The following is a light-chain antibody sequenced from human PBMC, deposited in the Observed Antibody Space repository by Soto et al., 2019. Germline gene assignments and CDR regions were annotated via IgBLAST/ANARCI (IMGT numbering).Light chain of an antibody. Sequence: QSALTQPPSAPGSPGQSVTIPSTGTSSDVGGYNYVSWYQQHPGKAPKLMIDEVSKRPSGVPDRFSGSRSGNTASLTVSGLQAEDEADYYCTSYAGSNNYVFGTGTKLTVL. CDR1: SSDVGGYNY. CDR2: EVS. CDR3: TSYAGSNNYV. J-gene: IGLJ1*01. V-gene: IGLV2-8*01.